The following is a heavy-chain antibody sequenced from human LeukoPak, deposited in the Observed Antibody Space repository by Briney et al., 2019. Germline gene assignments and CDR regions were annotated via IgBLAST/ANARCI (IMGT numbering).Heavy chain of an antibody. Sequence: SETLSLTCTVSGGSISSDYWSWIRQPAGKGLEWIGRIYRSGSTNYNPSLKSRVTMSVDTSKDELSLKLSSVTAADTAVYYCARGPELRFLEWLFQPLDYWGQGTLVTVSS. J-gene: IGHJ4*02. V-gene: IGHV4-4*07. D-gene: IGHD3-3*01. CDR3: ARGPELRFLEWLFQPLDY. CDR1: GGSISSDY. CDR2: IYRSGST.